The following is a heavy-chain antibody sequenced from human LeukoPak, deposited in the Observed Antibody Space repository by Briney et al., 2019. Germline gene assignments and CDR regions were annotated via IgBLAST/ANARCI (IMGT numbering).Heavy chain of an antibody. V-gene: IGHV3-23*01. Sequence: GGSLRLSCSASGFTFSSYAMSWVRQAPGKGREWVSAISGSGGSTYYADSVKGRFTISRDNSKNTLYLQMNSLRAEDTAVYYCAKDWMGIYGYYFDYWGQGTLVTVSS. CDR3: AKDWMGIYGYYFDY. CDR2: ISGSGGST. CDR1: GFTFSSYA. J-gene: IGHJ4*02. D-gene: IGHD3-16*01.